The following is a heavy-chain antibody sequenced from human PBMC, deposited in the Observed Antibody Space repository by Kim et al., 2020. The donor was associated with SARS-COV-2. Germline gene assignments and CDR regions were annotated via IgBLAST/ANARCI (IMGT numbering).Heavy chain of an antibody. J-gene: IGHJ4*02. CDR2: AT. CDR3: SRGYPFYFDY. V-gene: IGHV3-73*01. Sequence: ATLDGDSVTDRFTISRDDSKNTAYLQMNSLKTEDTAVYYCSRGYPFYFDYCGQGSLFTVSS. D-gene: IGHD5-12*01.